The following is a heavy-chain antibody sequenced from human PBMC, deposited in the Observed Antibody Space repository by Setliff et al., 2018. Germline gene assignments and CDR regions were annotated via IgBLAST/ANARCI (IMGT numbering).Heavy chain of an antibody. D-gene: IGHD5-18*01. CDR2: IKQDGSTK. Sequence: PGGSLRLSCVVSGLSFSRHWMSWVRQAPGKGLEWVADIKQDGSTKYYLDSVKGRFTISRDNAKRSLYLQMNGLRAEDTAVYYCARVYAYSYGFDYWGQGTPVTVS. J-gene: IGHJ4*02. CDR3: ARVYAYSYGFDY. V-gene: IGHV3-7*01. CDR1: GLSFSRHW.